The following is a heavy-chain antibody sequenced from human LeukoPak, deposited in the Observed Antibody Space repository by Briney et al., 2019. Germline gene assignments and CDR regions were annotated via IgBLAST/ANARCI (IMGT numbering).Heavy chain of an antibody. J-gene: IGHJ4*02. V-gene: IGHV3-21*01. CDR3: ASDIGYYDFWSGSFDY. D-gene: IGHD3-3*01. Sequence: GGSLRLSCAASGFTFSSYSMNWVRQAPGKGLEGVSSISSSSSYIYYADSVKGRFTISRDNAKNSLYLQMNSLRAEDTAVYYCASDIGYYDFWSGSFDYWGPGILVTVSS. CDR2: ISSSSSYI. CDR1: GFTFSSYS.